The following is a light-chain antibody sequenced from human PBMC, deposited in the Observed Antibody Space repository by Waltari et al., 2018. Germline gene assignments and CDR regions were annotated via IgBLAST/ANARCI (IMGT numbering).Light chain of an antibody. CDR2: LGS. CDR3: MQALQTRVFT. J-gene: IGKJ3*01. Sequence: DIVMTQSPLSLPVTPGEPASISCRSSQSLLHNNGYNYLDWYLQKPGQSPQLLIYLGSNRASGVPDRFSGSGSGTDFTLKISRVEAEDVGVYYCMQALQTRVFTFGPGTKVDIK. V-gene: IGKV2-28*01. CDR1: QSLLHNNGYNY.